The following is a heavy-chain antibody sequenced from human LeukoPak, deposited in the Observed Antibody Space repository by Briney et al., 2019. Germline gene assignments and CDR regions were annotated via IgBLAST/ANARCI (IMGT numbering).Heavy chain of an antibody. CDR1: GYTLTELS. D-gene: IGHD3-9*01. J-gene: IGHJ4*02. CDR2: FDPEDGET. V-gene: IGHV1-24*01. CDR3: ATAGVYDILTGYVN. Sequence: GASVKVSCKVSGYTLTELSMHWVRQAPGKGLEWMGGFDPEDGETIYAQKFQGRVTMTEDTSTDTAYMELSSLRSEDTAVYYCATAGVYDILTGYVNWGQGTLVTVSP.